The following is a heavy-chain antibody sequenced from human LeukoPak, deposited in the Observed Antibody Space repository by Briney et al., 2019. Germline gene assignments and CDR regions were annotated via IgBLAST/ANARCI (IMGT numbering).Heavy chain of an antibody. CDR1: GFTFYHYS. CDR3: ARDQPNTGFDFDY. Sequence: GGSLRLSCAASGFTFYHYSMHWVRQAPGKGLEWVSLISWDGGSTYYADSVKGRFTISRDNAKNSLYLQMNSLRAEDTAVYYCARDQPNTGFDFDYWGQGILVTVSS. J-gene: IGHJ4*02. V-gene: IGHV3-43*01. CDR2: ISWDGGST. D-gene: IGHD2-8*01.